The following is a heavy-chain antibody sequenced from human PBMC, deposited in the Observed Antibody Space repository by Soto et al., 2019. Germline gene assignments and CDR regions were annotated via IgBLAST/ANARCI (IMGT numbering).Heavy chain of an antibody. J-gene: IGHJ4*02. CDR3: TRPPSGSYGDDLDY. Sequence: PGGSLRLSCKVSGLSFSGSAIHWVRQASGKGLEWVGHIRDKANHYATAYAASLKGRFIISRDDSDNTAYLQMNSLKTEDTAVYYCTRPPSGSYGDDLDYWGQGTLVTVSS. CDR1: GLSFSGSA. V-gene: IGHV3-73*01. CDR2: IRDKANHYAT. D-gene: IGHD1-26*01.